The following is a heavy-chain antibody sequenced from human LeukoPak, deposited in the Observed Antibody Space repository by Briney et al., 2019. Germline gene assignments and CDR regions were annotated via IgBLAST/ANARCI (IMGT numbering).Heavy chain of an antibody. J-gene: IGHJ3*02. V-gene: IGHV4-61*02. CDR1: GGSISSGSYY. Sequence: SQTLSLTCTVSGGSISSGSYYWSWIRPPAGKGLEWIGRIYTSGSTNYNPSLKSRVTISVDTSKNQFSLKLSSVTAADTAVYYCARGTMTDAFDIWGQGTKVTVSS. CDR3: ARGTMTDAFDI. D-gene: IGHD3-22*01. CDR2: IYTSGST.